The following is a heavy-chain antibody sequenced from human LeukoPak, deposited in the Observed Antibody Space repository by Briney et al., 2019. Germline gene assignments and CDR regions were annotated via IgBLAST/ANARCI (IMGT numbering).Heavy chain of an antibody. D-gene: IGHD2-21*02. J-gene: IGHJ2*01. CDR3: ARAGVTAIQVWYFDL. CDR1: GDSINSGGYY. Sequence: TLSLTCNVSGDSINSGGYYWTWIRQYPGKGLEWIGFIYHSGRTNYNPSLKGRVTISIDTSRTQFSLKLDSVTAADTSVYYCARAGVTAIQVWYFDLWGRGTRVTVSS. CDR2: IYHSGRT. V-gene: IGHV4-31*03.